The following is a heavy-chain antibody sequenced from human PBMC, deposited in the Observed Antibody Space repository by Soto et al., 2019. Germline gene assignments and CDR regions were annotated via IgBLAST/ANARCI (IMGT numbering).Heavy chain of an antibody. J-gene: IGHJ4*02. V-gene: IGHV3-74*01. CDR2: ISGDGRST. Sequence: EVQLVESGGGLVQPGGSLGLSCTASGFTFSDYWMYWVRQVPGKGLVWVSRISGDGRSTNYADSVKGRFTIFRDNAKNTLYLQMNSLRAEDTAVYYCVRGSNGGCGMDYWGQGILVTVS. CDR1: GFTFSDYW. CDR3: VRGSNGGCGMDY. D-gene: IGHD1-26*01.